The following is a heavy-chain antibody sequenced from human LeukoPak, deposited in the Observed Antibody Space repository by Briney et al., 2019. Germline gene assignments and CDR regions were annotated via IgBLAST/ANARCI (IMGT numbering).Heavy chain of an antibody. V-gene: IGHV4-4*02. CDR3: ARQASLGAFDI. Sequence: SETLSLTCAVSGGSISSSNWWSWVRQPPGKGLEWIGEISHSGSTNYNPSLKSRVTISLEMSKNQFSLKLSSVTAADTAVYYCARQASLGAFDIWGQGTMVTVSS. D-gene: IGHD7-27*01. CDR1: GGSISSSNW. J-gene: IGHJ3*02. CDR2: ISHSGST.